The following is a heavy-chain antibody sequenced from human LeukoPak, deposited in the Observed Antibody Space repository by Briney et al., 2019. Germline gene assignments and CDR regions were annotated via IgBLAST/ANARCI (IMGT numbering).Heavy chain of an antibody. CDR2: ISSSSYI. CDR1: GFTFSSYS. D-gene: IGHD5-18*01. V-gene: IGHV3-21*01. J-gene: IGHJ4*02. Sequence: PGGSLRLSCAASGFTFSSYSMNWVRQAPGKGLEWVSSISSSSYIYYADSVKGRFTISRDNAKNSLYLQMNSLRAEDTAVYYCASSPRSYGSSPDDYWGQGTLVTVSS. CDR3: ASSPRSYGSSPDDY.